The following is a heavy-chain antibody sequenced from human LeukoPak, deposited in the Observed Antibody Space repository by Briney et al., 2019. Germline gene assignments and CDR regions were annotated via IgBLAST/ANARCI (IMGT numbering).Heavy chain of an antibody. D-gene: IGHD6-19*01. V-gene: IGHV1-18*01. J-gene: IGHJ4*02. CDR2: ISAYNGNT. Sequence: AASVKVSCKASGYTSTSYGISWVRQAPGQGLEWMGWISAYNGNTNYAQKLQGRVTMTTDTSTSTAYMELRSLRSDDTAVYYCARDDSSGWYSGYFDYWGQGTLVTVSS. CDR1: GYTSTSYG. CDR3: ARDDSSGWYSGYFDY.